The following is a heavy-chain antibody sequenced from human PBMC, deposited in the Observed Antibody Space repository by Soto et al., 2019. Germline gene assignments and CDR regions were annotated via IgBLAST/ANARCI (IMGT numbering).Heavy chain of an antibody. D-gene: IGHD3-22*01. CDR2: ISFSGRT. J-gene: IGHJ3*02. CDR1: GVSLNSGDYF. V-gene: IGHV4-31*03. Sequence: QVQLQESGPGLVKPSQTLSLTCTVSGVSLNSGDYFWSWVRQLPGKGLEWIGYISFSGRTFYSPIMNSRTSISADPSQNHFSLTMTSVIAADTAVYFCARRTYLYDSSNIRYGGFDTWGQGTKVTVSS. CDR3: ARRTYLYDSSNIRYGGFDT.